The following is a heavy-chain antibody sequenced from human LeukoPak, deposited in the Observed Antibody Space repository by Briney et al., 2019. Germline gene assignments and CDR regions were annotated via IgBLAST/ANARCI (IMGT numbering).Heavy chain of an antibody. D-gene: IGHD3-10*01. V-gene: IGHV4-39*01. CDR1: GGSFTSGGFY. CDR3: ARHSGSGSLSRPFDP. Sequence: LETLSLTCRVSGGSFTSGGFYWGWLRQPPGKGPEWIATIYYTGSTYYNPSLQSRVTISIDTSKNQFSLRLTSVTATDTAVYHCARHSGSGSLSRPFDPWGQGTLVTVSS. CDR2: IYYTGST. J-gene: IGHJ5*02.